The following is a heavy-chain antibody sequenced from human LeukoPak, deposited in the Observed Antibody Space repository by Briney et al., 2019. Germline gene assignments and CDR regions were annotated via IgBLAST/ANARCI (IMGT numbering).Heavy chain of an antibody. J-gene: IGHJ4*02. V-gene: IGHV4-34*01. CDR3: ARENYYGSGSYYKRVEFDY. Sequence: SETLSLTCAVYGGSFSGYYWSWIRQPPGKGLEWSGEINHSGSTNYNPSLKSRVTISVDTSKNQFSLKLSSVTAADTAVYFCARENYYGSGSYYKRVEFDYWGQGTLVTVSS. CDR1: GGSFSGYY. D-gene: IGHD3-10*01. CDR2: INHSGST.